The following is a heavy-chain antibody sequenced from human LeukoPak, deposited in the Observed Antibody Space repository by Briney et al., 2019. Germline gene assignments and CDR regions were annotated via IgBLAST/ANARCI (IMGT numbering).Heavy chain of an antibody. CDR3: AKDSGSYYEDGITFDY. Sequence: GGTLRLSCAASGFTFSSYAMSWVRQAPGKGLEWVSAISGSGGSTYYADSVKGRFTISRDNSKNTLYLQMNSLRAEDTAVYYCAKDSGSYYEDGITFDYWGQGTLVTVSS. D-gene: IGHD1-26*01. V-gene: IGHV3-23*01. J-gene: IGHJ4*02. CDR1: GFTFSSYA. CDR2: ISGSGGST.